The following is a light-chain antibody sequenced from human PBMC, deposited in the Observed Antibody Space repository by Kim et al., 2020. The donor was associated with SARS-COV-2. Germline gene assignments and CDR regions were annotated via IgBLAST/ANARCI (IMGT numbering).Light chain of an antibody. V-gene: IGLV4-69*01. CDR2: LNSDGSH. J-gene: IGLJ3*02. CDR3: QTWCTGWV. CDR1: SGHSSYA. Sequence: GTSVKLTCTLSSGHSSYAIAWHQQQPEKGPRYLMKLNSDGSHSKGDGIPDRFSGSSSGAERYLTISSLQSEDEADYYCQTWCTGWVFGGGTQLTVL.